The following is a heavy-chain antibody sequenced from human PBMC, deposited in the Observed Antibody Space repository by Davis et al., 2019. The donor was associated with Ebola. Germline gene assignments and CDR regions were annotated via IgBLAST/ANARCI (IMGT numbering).Heavy chain of an antibody. D-gene: IGHD4-17*01. CDR2: INHSGST. Sequence: SETLSLTCAVYGGSFSGYYWSWIRQPPGKGLEWIGEINHSGSTNYNPSLKSRVTISVDTSTNQFSLKLSSVTAADTAVYYCARGPTVIKVPYYDYGMDVWGQGTTVTVSS. J-gene: IGHJ6*02. CDR1: GGSFSGYY. CDR3: ARGPTVIKVPYYDYGMDV. V-gene: IGHV4-34*01.